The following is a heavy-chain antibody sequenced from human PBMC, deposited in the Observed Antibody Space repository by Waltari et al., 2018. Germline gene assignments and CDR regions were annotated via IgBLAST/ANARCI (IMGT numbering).Heavy chain of an antibody. J-gene: IGHJ4*02. V-gene: IGHV3-30*04. CDR2: ISHDGGNE. Sequence: QVQLVESGGGVVQPGRSLRLSCEASGFTFNSYAMHWVRQAPGKGLEWVAVISHDGGNEYYADFVKGRFTVSRDNSKNTMSLQMDSLRTEDTALYYCARGFVTGLAVTWGQGTLVTVSS. CDR1: GFTFNSYA. CDR3: ARGFVTGLAVT. D-gene: IGHD3-16*01.